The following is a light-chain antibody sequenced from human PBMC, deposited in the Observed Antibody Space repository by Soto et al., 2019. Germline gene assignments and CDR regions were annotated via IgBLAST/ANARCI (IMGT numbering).Light chain of an antibody. V-gene: IGLV1-44*01. CDR2: NNN. CDR1: SSNIGSTT. CDR3: AAWDDSLNGVV. J-gene: IGLJ3*02. Sequence: QSVLTQPPSASGTPGQRVTIASSGSSSNIGSTTVKWYQQLPGTAPKLLIYNNNQRPSGVPDRFSGSKSGTSASLAISGLQSEDEADYYCAAWDDSLNGVVFGGGTKVTVL.